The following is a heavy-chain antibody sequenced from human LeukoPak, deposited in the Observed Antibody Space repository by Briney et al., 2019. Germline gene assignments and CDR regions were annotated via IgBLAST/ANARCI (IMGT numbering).Heavy chain of an antibody. D-gene: IGHD3-10*01. J-gene: IGHJ5*02. CDR1: GYTFTSYG. CDR3: ARVRRADGSFDP. CDR2: INPNSGGT. Sequence: ASVKVSCKASGYTFTSYGISWVRQAPGQGLEWMGWINPNSGGTNYAQKFQGRVTMTRDTSISTAYMELSRLRSDDTAVYYCARVRRADGSFDPWGQGTLVTVSS. V-gene: IGHV1-2*02.